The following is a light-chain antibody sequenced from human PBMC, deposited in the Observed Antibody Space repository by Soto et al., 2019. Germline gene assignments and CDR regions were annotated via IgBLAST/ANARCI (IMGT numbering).Light chain of an antibody. CDR1: SSDIDGYNS. CDR2: DVS. J-gene: IGLJ3*02. CDR3: SAYTNTATLVV. Sequence: QSALTQPASVSGSPGQSITISCTGTSSDIDGYNSVSWYQHHPGKAPQLMIYDVSDRPTGVSDRFAGSKSVNTASLTISGLQAEDEADYYCSAYTNTATLVVFGGGTKLTVL. V-gene: IGLV2-14*03.